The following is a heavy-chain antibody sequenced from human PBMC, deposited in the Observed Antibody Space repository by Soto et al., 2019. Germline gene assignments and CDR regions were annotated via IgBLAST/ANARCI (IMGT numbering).Heavy chain of an antibody. Sequence: QVQLQQWGAGLLKPSETLSLTCAVYGGSFSGYYWSWIRQPPGKGLEWIGEINHSGSTNYNPSLKSRVTISVDTSKNQFSLKLSSVTAADTAVYYCARDQRFLEWLCAFDIWGQGTMVTVSS. J-gene: IGHJ3*02. CDR2: INHSGST. CDR3: ARDQRFLEWLCAFDI. CDR1: GGSFSGYY. V-gene: IGHV4-34*01. D-gene: IGHD3-3*01.